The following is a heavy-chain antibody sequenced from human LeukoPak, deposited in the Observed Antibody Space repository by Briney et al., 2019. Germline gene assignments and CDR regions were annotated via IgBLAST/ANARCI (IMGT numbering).Heavy chain of an antibody. Sequence: SVKVSCKASGGTFSSYAISWVRQAPGQGLEWMGGIIPIFGTANYAQKFQGRVTITMDESTSTAYMELSSLRSEDTAVYYCARSFYDYTRYYYYYMDVWGKGTTVTVSS. CDR2: IIPIFGTA. V-gene: IGHV1-69*05. CDR1: GGTFSSYA. D-gene: IGHD4-11*01. J-gene: IGHJ6*03. CDR3: ARSFYDYTRYYYYYMDV.